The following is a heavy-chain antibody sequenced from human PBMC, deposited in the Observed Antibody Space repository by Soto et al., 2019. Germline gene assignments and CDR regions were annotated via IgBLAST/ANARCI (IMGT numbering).Heavy chain of an antibody. CDR1: GYSFTTYW. CDR2: IDPGDSST. V-gene: IGHV5-10-1*01. D-gene: IGHD1-26*01. Sequence: GESLKICCXGSGYSFTTYWISWVRQMPGKGLEWMGKIDPGDSSTNYSPSFRGHITISVDRSINTAHQQFSSLKAADTAVYYCARLEKWYYNYYGLDVWGQGTMVTVSS. J-gene: IGHJ6*02. CDR3: ARLEKWYYNYYGLDV.